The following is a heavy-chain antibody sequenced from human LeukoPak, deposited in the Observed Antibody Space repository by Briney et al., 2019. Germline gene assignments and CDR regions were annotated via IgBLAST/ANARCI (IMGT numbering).Heavy chain of an antibody. CDR2: ISRSGSTK. V-gene: IGHV3-11*01. D-gene: IGHD1-26*01. CDR3: ARGGSRQPFDY. CDR1: GFTFSDYN. J-gene: IGHJ4*02. Sequence: GGSLRLSCAASGFTFSDYNMRWIRQAPGKGLEWVSSISRSGSTKYYADSAKGRFTISRDNAKNSLFLQMNSLRAEDTAVYYCARGGSRQPFDYWGQGTLVTVSS.